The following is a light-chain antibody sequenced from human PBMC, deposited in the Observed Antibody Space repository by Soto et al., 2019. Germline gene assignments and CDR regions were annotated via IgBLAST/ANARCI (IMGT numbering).Light chain of an antibody. V-gene: IGKV2D-29*01. CDR2: EVS. J-gene: IGKJ1*01. CDR1: QSLLHSDGKTY. Sequence: EIVLTQTPLSLSVTPGQSASISCKSSQSLLHSDGKTYLYWYLQRPGQPPQLLMYEVSNRFSGVPERFSGSGSGTDFSLEISRVEAEDVGLYSCLQTKQLQLTFGHGTKVEVK. CDR3: LQTKQLQLT.